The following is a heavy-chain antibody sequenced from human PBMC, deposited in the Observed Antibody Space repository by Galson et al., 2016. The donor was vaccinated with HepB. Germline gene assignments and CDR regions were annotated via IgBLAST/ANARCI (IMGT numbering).Heavy chain of an antibody. J-gene: IGHJ4*02. D-gene: IGHD6-19*01. V-gene: IGHV3-30-3*01. CDR2: VSDDGTHT. CDR3: AREGGQWLERFDY. CDR1: GFTFSSHA. Sequence: SLRLSCAASGFTFSSHAMHWVRQAPGKGLEWVAIVSDDGTHTDYADSVKGRFTISRDNAKNTLYLQMNSLRAEDTAMYYCAREGGQWLERFDYWGQGTLVTVSS.